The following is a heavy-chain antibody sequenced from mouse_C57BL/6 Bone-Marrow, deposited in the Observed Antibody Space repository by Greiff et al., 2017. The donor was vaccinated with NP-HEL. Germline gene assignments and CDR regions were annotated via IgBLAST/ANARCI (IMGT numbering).Heavy chain of an antibody. CDR3: ARDRRGFITH. CDR2: ISDGGSYT. J-gene: IGHJ3*01. CDR1: GFTFSSYA. Sequence: EVNVVESGGGLVKPGGSLKLSCAASGFTFSSYAMSWVRQTPEKRLEWVATISDGGSYTYYPDNVKGRFTISRDNAKNNLYLQMSHLKSEDTAMYYCARDRRGFITHWGQGTLVTVSA. V-gene: IGHV5-4*01. D-gene: IGHD1-1*01.